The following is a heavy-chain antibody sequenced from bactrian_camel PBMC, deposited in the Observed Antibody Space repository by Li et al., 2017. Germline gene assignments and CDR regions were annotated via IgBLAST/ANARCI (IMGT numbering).Heavy chain of an antibody. V-gene: IGHV3S1*01. CDR2: IDGDGST. CDR1: GFSGRKVS. J-gene: IGHJ6*01. CDR3: AATMGDYALGVPLSPGGCEESDFGW. D-gene: IGHD5*01. Sequence: HVQLVESGGGPVQPGGSTRLSCAASGFSGRKVSMAWFRQAPGKEREGVAYIDGDGSTTYAASVKGRATISKDNAKNTLYLQMNSLKPEDTAIYYCAATMGDYALGVPLSPGGCEESDFGWWGQGTQVTVS.